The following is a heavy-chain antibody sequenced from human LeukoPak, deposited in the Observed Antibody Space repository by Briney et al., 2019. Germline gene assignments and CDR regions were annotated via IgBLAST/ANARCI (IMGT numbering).Heavy chain of an antibody. CDR2: IYSGGST. CDR3: ARDWVMVREYLPGMGFDY. V-gene: IGHV3-53*01. CDR1: GFTVSSNY. Sequence: PGGSLRLSCAASGFTVSSNYMSWVRQAPGKGLEWVSVIYSGGSTYYADSVKGRFTISRDNAKNSLYLQMNSLRAEDTAVYYCARDWVMVREYLPGMGFDYWGQGTLVTVSS. D-gene: IGHD3-10*01. J-gene: IGHJ4*02.